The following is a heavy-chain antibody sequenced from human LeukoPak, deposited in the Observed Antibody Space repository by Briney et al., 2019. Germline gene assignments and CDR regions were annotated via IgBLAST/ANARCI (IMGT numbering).Heavy chain of an antibody. CDR3: ARSDLLTGSPLFY. V-gene: IGHV1-2*02. CDR2: INPNSGGT. D-gene: IGHD3-9*01. Sequence: ASVKVSCKASGYTFTRYGISWVRQAPGQGLEWMGWINPNSGGTNYAQKFQGRVTMTRDTSISTAYMELSRLRSDDTAVYYCARSDLLTGSPLFYWGQGTLVTVSP. CDR1: GYTFTRYG. J-gene: IGHJ4*02.